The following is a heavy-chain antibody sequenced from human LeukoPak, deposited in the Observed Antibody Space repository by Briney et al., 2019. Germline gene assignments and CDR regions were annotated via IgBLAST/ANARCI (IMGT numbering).Heavy chain of an antibody. CDR2: IWFDESNK. CDR3: AQEAQSSGRYLPEYYFDS. Sequence: PGRSLRLSCEGSGFDFSRYGMHWVRQAPGKGLEWVAMIWFDESNKYYVDSVQGRFTISRDNSKNMMYLQMNSLRVEDTAVYYCAQEAQSSGRYLPEYYFDSWGQGTLVTVSS. J-gene: IGHJ4*02. CDR1: GFDFSRYG. D-gene: IGHD3-22*01. V-gene: IGHV3-33*06.